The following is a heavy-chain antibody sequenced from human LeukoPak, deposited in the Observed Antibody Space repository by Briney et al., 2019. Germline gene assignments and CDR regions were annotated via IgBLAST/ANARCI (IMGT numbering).Heavy chain of an antibody. CDR3: ARDLDGDYGWHFDL. CDR1: GFTFSSFS. Sequence: PGGSLRVSCAASGFTFSSFSMNWVRQAPGKGLEWVSSISSSSNYIYYAYSVRGRFTISRDNAKNSLSLQMNSLRVEDTAVYYCARDLDGDYGWHFDLWGRGTLVTVSS. CDR2: ISSSSNYI. V-gene: IGHV3-21*01. J-gene: IGHJ2*01. D-gene: IGHD4-17*01.